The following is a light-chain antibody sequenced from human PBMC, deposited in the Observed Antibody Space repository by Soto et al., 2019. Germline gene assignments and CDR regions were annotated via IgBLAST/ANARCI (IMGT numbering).Light chain of an antibody. CDR3: ATGDESLRAWV. Sequence: QAVVTQTPSASGTPGQRVTISCSGGTFNIGINDVYWYQQLPGTAPKLLIYRNSRRPSGVPDRFSGSRSGTSGSLAISGLRSQDEGDYYCATGDESLRAWVFGGGTKLTVL. V-gene: IGLV1-47*01. J-gene: IGLJ3*02. CDR1: TFNIGIND. CDR2: RNS.